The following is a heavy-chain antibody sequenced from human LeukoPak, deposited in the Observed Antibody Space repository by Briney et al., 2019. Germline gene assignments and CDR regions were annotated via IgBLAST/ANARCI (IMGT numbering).Heavy chain of an antibody. CDR2: MNPSSGNT. D-gene: IGHD3-10*01. CDR3: AREGSGSSDYYYYGMDV. J-gene: IGHJ6*02. Sequence: ASVKVSCKASGYTFTSYDINWVRQATGQGLEWMGWMNPSSGNTGYAQKFQGRVTITADKSTSTAYMELSSLRSEDTAVYYCAREGSGSSDYYYYGMDVWGQGTTVTVSS. CDR1: GYTFTSYD. V-gene: IGHV1-8*01.